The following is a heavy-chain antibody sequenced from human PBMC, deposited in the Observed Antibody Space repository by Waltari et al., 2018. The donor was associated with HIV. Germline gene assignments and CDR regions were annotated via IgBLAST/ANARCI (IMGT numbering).Heavy chain of an antibody. CDR3: VRDNHDFWSGHYFDS. J-gene: IGHJ4*02. D-gene: IGHD3-3*01. CDR1: GFTFRDYY. CDR2: ISSSGGTT. V-gene: IGHV3-11*01. Sequence: QVQLVESGGGLVKPGGSLTPSCAASGFTFRDYYLRWIRQAPGKGLEWLSYISSSGGTTYYAESVRGRFTISRDSAKHSLFLQMNSLRAEDTAVYYCVRDNHDFWSGHYFDSWGQGTLVTVSS.